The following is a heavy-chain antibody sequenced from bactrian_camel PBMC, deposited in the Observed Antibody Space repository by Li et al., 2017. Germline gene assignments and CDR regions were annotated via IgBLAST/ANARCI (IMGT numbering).Heavy chain of an antibody. Sequence: QVQLVESGGGSVQAGGSLRLSCVASGYTSKSAFMGWFRQAPGKDREAVAAIGTDDGRTYYADSAKGRFTVSQDNGKNTLSLQMTALKPEDTAVYYCAFAVVGGGLWYDTYEYHYWGQGTQVTVS. D-gene: IGHD5*01. V-gene: IGHV3S28*01. CDR1: GYTSKSAF. CDR3: AFAVVGGGLWYDTYEYHY. CDR2: IGTDDGRT. J-gene: IGHJ4*01.